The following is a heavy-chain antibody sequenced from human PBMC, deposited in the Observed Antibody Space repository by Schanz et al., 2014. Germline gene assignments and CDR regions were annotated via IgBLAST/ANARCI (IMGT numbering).Heavy chain of an antibody. V-gene: IGHV3-33*01. CDR2: IWYDGGNE. CDR1: GFTFSNHG. Sequence: QVQLVESGGGVVQPGRSLRLSCAASGFTFSNHGMHWVRQSPGKGLEWVALIWYDGGNEYYADSVKGRFTISRDNPKKTLYLQMNSLRAEDTAVYYCARDHQWLARYYMDVWGKGTTVTVSS. D-gene: IGHD6-19*01. J-gene: IGHJ6*03. CDR3: ARDHQWLARYYMDV.